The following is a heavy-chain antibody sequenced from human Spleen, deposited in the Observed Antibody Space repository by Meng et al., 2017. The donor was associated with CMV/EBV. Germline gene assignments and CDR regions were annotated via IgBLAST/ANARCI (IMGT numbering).Heavy chain of an antibody. Sequence: ETLSLTCAASGFTFSSYWMSWVRQAPGKGLEWVANIKQDGSEKYYVDSVKGRFTISRDNAKNSLYLQMNSLRAEDTAVYYCAKYSYDSYYYYGMDVWGQGTTVTVSS. J-gene: IGHJ6*02. V-gene: IGHV3-7*01. CDR2: IKQDGSEK. CDR3: AKYSYDSYYYYGMDV. D-gene: IGHD5-18*01. CDR1: GFTFSSYW.